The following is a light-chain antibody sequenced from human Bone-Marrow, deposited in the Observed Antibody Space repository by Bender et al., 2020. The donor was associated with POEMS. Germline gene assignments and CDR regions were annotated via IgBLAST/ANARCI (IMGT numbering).Light chain of an antibody. J-gene: IGLJ1*01. V-gene: IGLV2-14*03. CDR3: ISYTVHHSLYV. Sequence: QSALTQPASVSGSPGHSIAISCTGTSSDVGDYNSVSWFQQHPGKAPKLIIYDVTNRPSGISNRFSGSKSGNTASLTISGLQAEDEADYYCISYTVHHSLYVFGTGTKVTVL. CDR2: DVT. CDR1: SSDVGDYNS.